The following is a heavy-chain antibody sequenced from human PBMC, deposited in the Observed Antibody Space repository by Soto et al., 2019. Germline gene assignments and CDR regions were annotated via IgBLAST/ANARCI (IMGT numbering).Heavy chain of an antibody. CDR3: ASSRITMVPYGMDV. CDR2: INAGNGNT. CDR1: GYTFTSYP. J-gene: IGHJ6*02. D-gene: IGHD3-10*01. V-gene: IGHV1-3*01. Sequence: ASLKVSCKPSGYTFTSYPMHWVRQAPGQRLEWMGWINAGNGNTKYSQKFQGRVTITRDTSASTAYMELSSLRSEDTAVYYCASSRITMVPYGMDVWGQGTTVTVSS.